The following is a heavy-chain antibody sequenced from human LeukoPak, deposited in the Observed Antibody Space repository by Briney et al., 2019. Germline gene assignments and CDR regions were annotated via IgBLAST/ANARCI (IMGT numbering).Heavy chain of an antibody. V-gene: IGHV1-69*04. CDR3: ARDVVAYYYGSVSPRFDY. CDR1: GGTFSSYA. J-gene: IGHJ4*02. CDR2: IIPILGIA. Sequence: GASVKVSCKASGGTFSSYAISWGRQAPGQGLEWMGRIIPILGIANYAQKFQGRVTITADKSTSTAYMELSSLRSEDTAVYYCARDVVAYYYGSVSPRFDYWGQGTLVTVSS. D-gene: IGHD3-10*01.